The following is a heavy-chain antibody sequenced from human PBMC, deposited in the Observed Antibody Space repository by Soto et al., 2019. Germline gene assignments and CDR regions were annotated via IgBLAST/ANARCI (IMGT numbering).Heavy chain of an antibody. J-gene: IGHJ4*02. V-gene: IGHV4-39*01. CDR1: GGSIDSSNYY. CDR3: ARHFVALVTKGWGY. D-gene: IGHD3-9*01. CDR2: IYYNGNA. Sequence: QLQLQESGPGLVKPSETLSLTCTVSGGSIDSSNYYWDWIRQPPGKGLEWIETIYYNGNAYYNPSLKSRVTMSVDTSKNQFSLTLISVTAADSAVYYCARHFVALVTKGWGYWGQGTLVTVSS.